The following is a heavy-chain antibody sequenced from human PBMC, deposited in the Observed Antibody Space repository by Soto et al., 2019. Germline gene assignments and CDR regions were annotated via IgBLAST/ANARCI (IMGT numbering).Heavy chain of an antibody. CDR1: GHRFTTYW. V-gene: IGHV5-10-1*01. D-gene: IGHD6-19*01. CDR2: INPTDSET. CDR3: ARSSSIAVAAFDY. J-gene: IGHJ4*02. Sequence: ESLKISCKTAGHRFTTYWISWVRQIPGKGLEYMGKINPTDSETNYSPSFEGHVTFSVDRSTSTAYVRWNSLKASDTAMYYCARSSSIAVAAFDYWGQGTLVTVSS.